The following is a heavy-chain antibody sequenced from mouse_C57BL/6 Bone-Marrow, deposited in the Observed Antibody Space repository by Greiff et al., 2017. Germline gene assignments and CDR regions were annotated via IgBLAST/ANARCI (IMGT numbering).Heavy chain of an antibody. Sequence: QVQLQQSGPELVKPGASVKISCKASGYSFTSYYIHWVKQRPGQGLEWIGWIYPGSGNTKYNEKFKGKATLTADTSSSTAYMQLSSLTSEDSAVYYCERIIYWFAYWGQGTLVTVSA. J-gene: IGHJ3*01. CDR3: ERIIYWFAY. V-gene: IGHV1-66*01. CDR2: IYPGSGNT. CDR1: GYSFTSYY.